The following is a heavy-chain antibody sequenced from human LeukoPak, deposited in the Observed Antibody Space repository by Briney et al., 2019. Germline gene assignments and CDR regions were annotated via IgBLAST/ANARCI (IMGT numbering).Heavy chain of an antibody. CDR3: AREGGYCSSTSCYRNAFAGLGY. J-gene: IGHJ4*02. Sequence: GGSLRLSCAASGFTFSSYSMNWVRQAPGKGLEWVSSISSSSSYIYYADSVKGRFTISRDNAKNSLYLQMNSLRAEDTAVYYCAREGGYCSSTSCYRNAFAGLGYWGQGTLVTVSS. CDR1: GFTFSSYS. V-gene: IGHV3-21*01. D-gene: IGHD2-2*01. CDR2: ISSSSSYI.